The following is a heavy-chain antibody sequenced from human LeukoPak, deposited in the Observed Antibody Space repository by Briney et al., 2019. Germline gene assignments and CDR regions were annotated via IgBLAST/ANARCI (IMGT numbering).Heavy chain of an antibody. J-gene: IGHJ4*02. CDR1: GYTFSSYA. CDR3: AKGFQGTYYDFWSGSYNFDY. Sequence: PGGSLRHSCAASGYTFSSYAMSWVRQAPGKGLEWVSAISGSSGGTYYADSVKGRFTISRDNSKNTLYLQMNSLRAEVTAVYYCAKGFQGTYYDFWSGSYNFDYWGQGTLVTVSS. D-gene: IGHD3-3*01. V-gene: IGHV3-23*01. CDR2: ISGSSGGT.